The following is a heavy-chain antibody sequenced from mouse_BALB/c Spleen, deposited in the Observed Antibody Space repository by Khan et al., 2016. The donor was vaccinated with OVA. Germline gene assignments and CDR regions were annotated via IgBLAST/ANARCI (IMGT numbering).Heavy chain of an antibody. D-gene: IGHD1-1*02. CDR3: TRSGYGAFVY. V-gene: IGHV1S81*02. J-gene: IGHJ3*01. Sequence: QVQLKQSGAELVKPGASVRLSCKASGYTFTSYYLYWVKQRPGQGLEWIGDINPSNGGTNFNEMFKTKATLTVDKSSSTAYMQLSSLTSEDSAVYYCTRSGYGAFVYWGQGTLVTDSA. CDR2: INPSNGGT. CDR1: GYTFTSYY.